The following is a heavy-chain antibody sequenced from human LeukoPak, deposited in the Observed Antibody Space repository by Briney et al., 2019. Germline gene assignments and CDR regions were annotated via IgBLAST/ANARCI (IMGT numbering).Heavy chain of an antibody. CDR3: AKVGGPTITHFDF. D-gene: IGHD4-11*01. Sequence: PGGSLRLSCAASGFSFSTYALSWVRQASGKGLEWVSVITTVGTTSYSDSVKGRFTVSRDNSKNTLYLQMNSLRAEDTAVYYCAKVGGPTITHFDFWGQGTLVTVSS. CDR2: ITTVGTT. J-gene: IGHJ4*02. CDR1: GFSFSTYA. V-gene: IGHV3-23*01.